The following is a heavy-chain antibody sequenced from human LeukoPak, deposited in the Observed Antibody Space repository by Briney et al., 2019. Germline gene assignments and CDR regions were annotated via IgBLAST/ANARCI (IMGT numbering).Heavy chain of an antibody. CDR2: IYYSGST. V-gene: IGHV4-59*01. D-gene: IGHD3-3*01. CDR1: GGSISSYY. Sequence: PSETLSLTCTVSGGSISSYYWSWIRQPPGKGLEWIGYIYYSGSTSYNPSLKSRVTISVDTSKNQFSLKLSSVTAADTAVYYCAREASYDFWSGYLPFDPWGQGTLVTVSS. J-gene: IGHJ5*02. CDR3: AREASYDFWSGYLPFDP.